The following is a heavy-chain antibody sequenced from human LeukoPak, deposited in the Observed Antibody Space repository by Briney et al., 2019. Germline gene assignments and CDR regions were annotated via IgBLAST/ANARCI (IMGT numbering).Heavy chain of an antibody. V-gene: IGHV3-30-3*01. D-gene: IGHD3-22*01. J-gene: IGHJ4*02. CDR1: GFIFSNYP. Sequence: PGRSLRLSCAASGFIFSNYPMHWVRQAPGKGLEWVAVISADGNNEHYADSAKGRFTLSRDNAKSTAYLQMNSLRSEDTAVYYCATPLDYYDSSGYHEGGDWGQGTLVTVSS. CDR3: ATPLDYYDSSGYHEGGD. CDR2: ISADGNNE.